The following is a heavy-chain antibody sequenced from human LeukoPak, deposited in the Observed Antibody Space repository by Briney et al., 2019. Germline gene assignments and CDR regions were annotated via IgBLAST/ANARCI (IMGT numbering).Heavy chain of an antibody. J-gene: IGHJ4*02. Sequence: GGSLRLSCAASGFTFSSYGMSWVRQAPGEGLEWVSAISDSGGNTYYTDSAKGRFTISRDNSKNTLYLQMNSLRAEDTAVYYCAKDLAYYDSSGYPEASYWGQGTLVTVSS. D-gene: IGHD3-22*01. V-gene: IGHV3-23*01. CDR2: ISDSGGNT. CDR3: AKDLAYYDSSGYPEASY. CDR1: GFTFSSYG.